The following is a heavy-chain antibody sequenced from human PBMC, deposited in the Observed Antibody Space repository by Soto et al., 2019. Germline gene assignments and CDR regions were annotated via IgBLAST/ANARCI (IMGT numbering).Heavy chain of an antibody. V-gene: IGHV3-21*01. D-gene: IGHD3-22*01. CDR2: VTDDSSHI. CDR3: ATPYYYNH. CDR1: GCMFSAYT. J-gene: IGHJ5*02. Sequence: VGSLILSCSASGCMFSAYTVTWVRQSPGKGLEWLASVTDDSSHIDYSDSVSGRFTVSRDNARKSLYLQMESLGAEDTAIYYCATPYYYNHWGPGTLVTVSS.